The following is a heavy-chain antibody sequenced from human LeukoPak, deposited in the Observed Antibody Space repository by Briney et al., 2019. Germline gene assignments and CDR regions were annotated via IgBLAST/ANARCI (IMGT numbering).Heavy chain of an antibody. CDR1: GFTFSSYS. J-gene: IGHJ5*02. CDR2: ISSSSSYI. Sequence: GGSLRLSCAASGFTFSSYSMNWVRQAPGKGLEWASSISSSSSYIYYADSVKGRFTISRDNAENSLYLQMNSLRAEDTAVYYCARPGTAAAGTGWFDPWGQGTLVTVSS. D-gene: IGHD6-13*01. CDR3: ARPGTAAAGTGWFDP. V-gene: IGHV3-21*01.